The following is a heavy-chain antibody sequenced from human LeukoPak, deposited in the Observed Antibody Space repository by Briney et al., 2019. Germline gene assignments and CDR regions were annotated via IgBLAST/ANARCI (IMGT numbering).Heavy chain of an antibody. CDR2: ISGSGGST. J-gene: IGHJ6*03. V-gene: IGHV3-23*01. CDR1: GFTFSSYA. Sequence: GGSLRLSCAASGFTFSSYAMSWVRQAPGKGLEWVSAISGSGGSTYYADSVKGRFTISRDNSKNTLYLLMNSLRAEDTAVYYCANSGYPSHYYYYYMDVWGKGTTVTVSS. CDR3: ANSGYPSHYYYYYMDV. D-gene: IGHD6-13*01.